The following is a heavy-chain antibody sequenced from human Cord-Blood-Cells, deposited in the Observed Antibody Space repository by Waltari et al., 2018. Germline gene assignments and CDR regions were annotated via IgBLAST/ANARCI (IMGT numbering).Heavy chain of an antibody. V-gene: IGHV4-34*01. Sequence: QVQLQQWGAGLLKPSETLSLTCAVYGGSFSGYSWSWFRQPPGKGLAWIGEINHSGSTNYNPSLKSRVTISVDTSKNQFSLKLSSVTAADTAVYYCARGGGSYYGDAFDIWGQGTMVTVSS. D-gene: IGHD1-26*01. CDR3: ARGGGSYYGDAFDI. CDR1: GGSFSGYS. J-gene: IGHJ3*02. CDR2: INHSGST.